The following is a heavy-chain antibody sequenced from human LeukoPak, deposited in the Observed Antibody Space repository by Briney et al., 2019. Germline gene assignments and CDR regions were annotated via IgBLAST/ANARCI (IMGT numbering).Heavy chain of an antibody. CDR3: ARDSGVDAHIDY. J-gene: IGHJ4*02. CDR2: ISISSSTL. D-gene: IGHD3-3*01. CDR1: GFTFSSYA. V-gene: IGHV3-48*02. Sequence: GGSLRPSCAASGFTFSSYALNWVRQAPGKGLEWVSCISISSSTLYYTDSVKGRFTISRDNAKNSLYLQMNSLRDEDTAVYYCARDSGVDAHIDYWGQGTPVTVSA.